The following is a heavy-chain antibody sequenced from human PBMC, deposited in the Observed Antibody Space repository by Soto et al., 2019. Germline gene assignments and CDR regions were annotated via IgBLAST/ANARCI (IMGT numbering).Heavy chain of an antibody. CDR3: AKAQIPRISMVRGVYYSGMDV. Sequence: GGSLRLSCAASGFTFSSYAMSWVRQAPGKGLEWVSAISGSGGSTYYADSVKGRFTISRDNSKNTLYLQMNSLRAEDTAVYYCAKAQIPRISMVRGVYYSGMDVWGQGTTGTVSS. V-gene: IGHV3-23*01. CDR2: ISGSGGST. J-gene: IGHJ6*02. CDR1: GFTFSSYA. D-gene: IGHD3-10*01.